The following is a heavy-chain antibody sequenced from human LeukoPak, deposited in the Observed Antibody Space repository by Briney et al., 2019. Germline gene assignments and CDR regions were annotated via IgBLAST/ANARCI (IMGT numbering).Heavy chain of an antibody. Sequence: ASVKVSCKASGYTFTSYGISWVRQAPGQGLEWMGWISAYNGNTNYAQKLQGRVTITADKSTSTAYMELSSLRSEDTAVYYCAKWGIAAAGTLAFDIWGQGTMVTVSS. CDR1: GYTFTSYG. CDR2: ISAYNGNT. D-gene: IGHD6-13*01. J-gene: IGHJ3*02. CDR3: AKWGIAAAGTLAFDI. V-gene: IGHV1-18*01.